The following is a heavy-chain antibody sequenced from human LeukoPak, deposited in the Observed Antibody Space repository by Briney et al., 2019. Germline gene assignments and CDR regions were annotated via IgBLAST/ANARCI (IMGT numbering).Heavy chain of an antibody. CDR3: AKDMGMEQWQANYFDY. CDR1: GFTFSSYG. J-gene: IGHJ4*02. CDR2: ISYDGSNK. Sequence: AGRSLRLSCAASGFTFSSYGMHWVRQAPGKGLEWVAVISYDGSNKYYADSVKGRFTISRDNSKNTLYPQMNSLRAEDTAVYYCAKDMGMEQWQANYFDYWGQGTLVTVSS. V-gene: IGHV3-30*18. D-gene: IGHD6-19*01.